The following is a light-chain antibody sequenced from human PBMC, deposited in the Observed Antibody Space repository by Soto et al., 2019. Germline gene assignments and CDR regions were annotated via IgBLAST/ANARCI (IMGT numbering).Light chain of an antibody. CDR3: QQYNSYPWT. CDR1: QSISSW. Sequence: DIQMTQSPSTLSASVGDRVTITCRASQSISSWLAWYQQKPGKAPKLLIYDASSLESGVPSRFSGSGSGTEFTLTISSLQPDEFATYYCQQYNSYPWTFGKGTKVEIQ. CDR2: DAS. V-gene: IGKV1-5*01. J-gene: IGKJ1*01.